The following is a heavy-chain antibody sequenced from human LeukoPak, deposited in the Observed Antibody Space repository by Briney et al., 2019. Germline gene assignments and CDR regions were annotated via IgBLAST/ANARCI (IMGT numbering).Heavy chain of an antibody. Sequence: RGSLRLSCAAAGFTFGDFGMHWVRPAPGKGLEWVALIWKDGSDEFYADSVKGRFTISRDNSKNTLYLQMNSLRAKDTAVYYCAKDLRGYSSGWYNWFDPWGQGTLVTVSS. CDR3: AKDLRGYSSGWYNWFDP. J-gene: IGHJ5*02. V-gene: IGHV3-30*02. CDR1: GFTFGDFG. D-gene: IGHD6-19*01. CDR2: IWKDGSDE.